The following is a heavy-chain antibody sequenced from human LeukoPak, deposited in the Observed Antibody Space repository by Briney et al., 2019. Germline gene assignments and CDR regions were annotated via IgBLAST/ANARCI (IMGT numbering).Heavy chain of an antibody. Sequence: SETLSLTCTVSGGPISSSSYYWGWIRQPPGKGLEWIGSIYYSGSTYYNPSLKSRVTISVDTSKNQFSLKLSSVTAADTAVYYCARDEGWDFWSGYKPDAFDIWGQGTMVTVSS. CDR3: ARDEGWDFWSGYKPDAFDI. J-gene: IGHJ3*02. D-gene: IGHD3-3*01. V-gene: IGHV4-39*07. CDR2: IYYSGST. CDR1: GGPISSSSYY.